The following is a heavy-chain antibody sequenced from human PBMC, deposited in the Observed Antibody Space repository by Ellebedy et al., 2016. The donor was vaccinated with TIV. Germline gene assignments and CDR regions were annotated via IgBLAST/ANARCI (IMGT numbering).Heavy chain of an antibody. CDR1: GYSIRSGYY. CDR3: ARLQWLELGYYYGMDV. J-gene: IGHJ6*02. V-gene: IGHV4-38-2*02. Sequence: MPSETLSLTCTVSGYSIRSGYYWGWIRQPPGKGLEWIVSIYYNGNTYYHPSLKSRVTISIDTSKNQFSLKLSSVTAADTAVYYCARLQWLELGYYYGMDVWGPGTTVSVSS. CDR2: IYYNGNT. D-gene: IGHD6-19*01.